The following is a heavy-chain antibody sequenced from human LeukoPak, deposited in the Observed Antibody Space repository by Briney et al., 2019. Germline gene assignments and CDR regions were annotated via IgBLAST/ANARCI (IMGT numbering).Heavy chain of an antibody. Sequence: PGGSLRLSCAASGFTVSSNYMSWVRQAPGKGLEWVSVIYSGGSTYYADSVKGRFTISRDNSKNTLYLQMNSLRAEDTAVYYCARYEGYCSSTSCYDWGQGTLVTVSS. CDR1: GFTVSSNY. V-gene: IGHV3-66*02. J-gene: IGHJ4*02. D-gene: IGHD2-2*01. CDR2: IYSGGST. CDR3: ARYEGYCSSTSCYD.